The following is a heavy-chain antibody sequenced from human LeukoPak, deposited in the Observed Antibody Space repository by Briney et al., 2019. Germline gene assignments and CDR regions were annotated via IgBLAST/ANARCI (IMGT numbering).Heavy chain of an antibody. CDR1: GFTFSSYA. CDR3: AILPGYSSGWYEVNY. J-gene: IGHJ4*02. Sequence: GGSLRLSCAASGFTFSSYAMSWVRQAPGKGLEWVSTISGGGGRTYYADSVKGRFTISRDNSRNTLYLQMNSPRAEDTAVYYCAILPGYSSGWYEVNYWGQGTLVTVSS. D-gene: IGHD6-13*01. CDR2: ISGGGGRT. V-gene: IGHV3-23*01.